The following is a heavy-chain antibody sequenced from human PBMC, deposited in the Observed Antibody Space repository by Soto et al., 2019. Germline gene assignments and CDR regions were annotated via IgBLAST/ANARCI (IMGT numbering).Heavy chain of an antibody. D-gene: IGHD4-17*01. Sequence: SETLSLTCTVSGGSISSSNYYWDWIRQPPGKGLEWIGSIFYSGTTYYNPSLKSRLAISVDRSKNHFSLKLSSVSAADTAIYYCVSQTNGDYTPFDYWGQGTLVTVSS. J-gene: IGHJ4*02. CDR2: IFYSGTT. CDR1: GGSISSSNYY. CDR3: VSQTNGDYTPFDY. V-gene: IGHV4-39*02.